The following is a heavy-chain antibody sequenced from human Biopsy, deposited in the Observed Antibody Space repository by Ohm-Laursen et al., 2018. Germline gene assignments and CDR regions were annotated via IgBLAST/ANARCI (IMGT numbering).Heavy chain of an antibody. V-gene: IGHV3-7*01. CDR2: INGDGSGK. CDR1: GFTFTTTW. D-gene: IGHD3-10*01. J-gene: IGHJ4*02. CDR3: ATGFAVRF. Sequence: SLRLSCAASGFTFTTTWMTWVRQAPGKGLEWVANINGDGSGKNYLDSVKGRFSISRDNAKNSLYLQMNSLRVEDTALYYCATGFAVRFWGRGTLVTVSS.